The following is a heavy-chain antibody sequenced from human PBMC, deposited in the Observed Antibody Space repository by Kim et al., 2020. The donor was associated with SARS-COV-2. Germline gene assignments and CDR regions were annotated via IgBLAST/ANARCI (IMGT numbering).Heavy chain of an antibody. J-gene: IGHJ4*02. CDR2: GGST. V-gene: IGHV3-53*01. Sequence: GGSTYYADSVKGRFTISRDKSKNTLYLQMNSLRAEDTAVYYCARGSPYDYWGQGTLVTVSS. CDR3: ARGSPYDY.